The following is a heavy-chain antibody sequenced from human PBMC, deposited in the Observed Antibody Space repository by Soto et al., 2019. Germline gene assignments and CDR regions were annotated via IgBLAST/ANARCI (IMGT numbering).Heavy chain of an antibody. CDR3: ARPMGVVPGDY. J-gene: IGHJ4*02. Sequence: QLQLQESGPGLVKPSETLSLTWSVSGGSISSTGHYWGWIRQRPGKGLEWIGNIYYAGSPYYNPSLQGRVTLSVDTSKNNCSLALTPVTAADTAVCYGARPMGVVPGDYWGQGALVTVSS. CDR2: IYYAGSP. D-gene: IGHD3-22*01. V-gene: IGHV4-39*02. CDR1: GGSISSTGHY.